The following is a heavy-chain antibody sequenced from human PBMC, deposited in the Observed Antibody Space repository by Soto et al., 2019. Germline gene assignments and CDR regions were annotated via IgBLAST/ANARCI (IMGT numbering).Heavy chain of an antibody. V-gene: IGHV3-74*01. Sequence: EVQLLESGGGLVQPGGSLRLSCAASGFTLSTYWMHWVRQGPGKGLLWVSRINGDGSSTAYADSVKGRFTISRDNAKNTVSLQMNSLLAEDTAVYYCARELGGGILPIDLWGQGTLVTVSS. J-gene: IGHJ2*01. CDR1: GFTLSTYW. D-gene: IGHD2-15*01. CDR2: INGDGSST. CDR3: ARELGGGILPIDL.